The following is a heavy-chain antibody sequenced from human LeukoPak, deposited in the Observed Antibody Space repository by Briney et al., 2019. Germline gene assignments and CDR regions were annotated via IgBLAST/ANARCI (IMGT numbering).Heavy chain of an antibody. CDR1: RFTFSSYW. J-gene: IGHJ4*02. CDR3: ARLWGSGWTFDY. V-gene: IGHV3-7*01. CDR2: IKQDGSEK. D-gene: IGHD6-19*01. Sequence: GGSLRLSCAASRFTFSSYWMSWVRQAPGKGLEWVANIKQDGSEKYYVDSVKGRFTISRDNAKNSLYLQMNSLRAEDTAVYYCARLWGSGWTFDYWGQGTLVTVSS.